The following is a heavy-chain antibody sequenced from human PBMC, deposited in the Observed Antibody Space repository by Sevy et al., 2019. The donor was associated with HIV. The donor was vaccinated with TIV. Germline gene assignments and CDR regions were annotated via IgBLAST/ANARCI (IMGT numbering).Heavy chain of an antibody. Sequence: GGSLRLSCAASGFTFSSYSMNWVRQAPGKGLEWVSYISSSSSPIYYADSVKGRFTIFRDNAKNSLYLQMNSLRDEYTAVYYCAREVDSIGYYSIPRYYYYGMDVWGQGTTVTVSS. D-gene: IGHD3-22*01. CDR2: ISSSSSPI. J-gene: IGHJ6*02. CDR3: AREVDSIGYYSIPRYYYYGMDV. CDR1: GFTFSSYS. V-gene: IGHV3-48*02.